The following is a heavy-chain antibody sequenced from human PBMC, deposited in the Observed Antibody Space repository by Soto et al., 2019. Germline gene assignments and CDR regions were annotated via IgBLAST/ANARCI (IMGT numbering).Heavy chain of an antibody. CDR2: IKSKTDGGTT. J-gene: IGHJ3*02. Sequence: EVQLVESGGGLVKPGGSLRLSCAASGFTFSNAWMSWVRQAPGKGLEWVGRIKSKTDGGTTDYAAPVKGRFTISRDDSKNTLYLQMTSLKTEDTAVYYCTTGEIAVAGTAFDICGQGTMVTVSS. V-gene: IGHV3-15*01. D-gene: IGHD6-19*01. CDR1: GFTFSNAW. CDR3: TTGEIAVAGTAFDI.